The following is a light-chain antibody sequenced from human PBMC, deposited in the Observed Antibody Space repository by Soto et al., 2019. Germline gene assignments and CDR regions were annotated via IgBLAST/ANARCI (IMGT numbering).Light chain of an antibody. J-gene: IGKJ3*01. CDR2: GAS. CDR1: HSINKY. Sequence: DIQMTQSPSSLSASVGDRVTITCRTSHSINKYLNWYQHKPGKAPKILIYGASNLQSGVPSRFSGNGSGTDFTLTISSLQPDDFATYYCHQSYSTLFTFGPGTTLDMK. V-gene: IGKV1-39*01. CDR3: HQSYSTLFT.